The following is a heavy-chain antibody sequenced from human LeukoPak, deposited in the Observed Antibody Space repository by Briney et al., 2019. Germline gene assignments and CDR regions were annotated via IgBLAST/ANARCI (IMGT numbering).Heavy chain of an antibody. CDR3: ARDATGGDYYDISRDL. CDR2: IFSDGST. Sequence: QSGGSLRLSCAASGFIVSNYYVSWVRQAPGKGLEWVSGIFSDGSTYYAASVKGRFTISGDNSKNPLYLQMSSLRAEDTAVYYCARDATGGDYYDISRDLWGQGTLVAVSS. D-gene: IGHD3-22*01. V-gene: IGHV3-66*01. J-gene: IGHJ5*02. CDR1: GFIVSNYY.